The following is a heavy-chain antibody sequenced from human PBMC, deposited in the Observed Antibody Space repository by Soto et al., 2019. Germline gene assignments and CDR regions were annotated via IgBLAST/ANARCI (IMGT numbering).Heavy chain of an antibody. CDR3: ASTYSGTLNHRYFDY. CDR2: TRNKANSYTT. D-gene: IGHD1-7*01. V-gene: IGHV3-72*01. Sequence: GGSLRLSCAASGFTFSDHYMDWVRQAPGKGLEWVGRTRNKANSYTTEYAASVKGRFTISRDDSKNSLYLQMNSLKTKDTAVYYCASTYSGTLNHRYFDYWGQGTLVTVSS. J-gene: IGHJ4*02. CDR1: GFTFSDHY.